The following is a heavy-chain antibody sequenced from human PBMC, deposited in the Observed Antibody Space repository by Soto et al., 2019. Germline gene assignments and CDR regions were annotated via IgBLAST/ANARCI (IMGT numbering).Heavy chain of an antibody. CDR3: TRESPAHYFDY. CDR2: INPSGGNT. J-gene: IGHJ4*02. CDR1: GYTFTSYY. Sequence: ASVKVSCKASGYTFTSYYMHWVRQAPGQGLEWMGIINPSGGNTSYAQKFQGRVTMTRDTSTSTVYMELSSLRSEDTAVYYCTRESPAHYFDYWGQGTLVTVSS. V-gene: IGHV1-46*03.